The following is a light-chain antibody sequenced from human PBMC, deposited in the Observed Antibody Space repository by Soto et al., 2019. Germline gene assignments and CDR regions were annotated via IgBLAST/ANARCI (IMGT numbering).Light chain of an antibody. V-gene: IGLV2-14*01. CDR3: CSYTNRATYV. Sequence: QSALAQPASVSGSPGQSITISCTGTSSDVGRYNYVSWYQQHPGKAPKLMIHEVSYRPSGLSSRFSGSKSGNTASLTISGLQAKDEAEYHCCSYTNRATYVFGTGTKVTVL. J-gene: IGLJ1*01. CDR1: SSDVGRYNY. CDR2: EVS.